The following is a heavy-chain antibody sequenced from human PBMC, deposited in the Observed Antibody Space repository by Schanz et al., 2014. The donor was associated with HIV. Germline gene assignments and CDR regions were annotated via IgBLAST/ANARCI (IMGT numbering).Heavy chain of an antibody. J-gene: IGHJ6*02. CDR2: MWSDGSNK. CDR1: GFTFSAYV. D-gene: IGHD3-10*01. V-gene: IGHV3-30*02. CDR3: AKCPTMVRGTGMDV. Sequence: QVQLVESGGGVVQPGGSLRLSCVASGFTFSAYVMHWGRQAPGKGLEWVASMWSDGSNKYYADSVRGRFTISRDNSKDTLYLQMNSLRAEDTAVYYCAKCPTMVRGTGMDVWGQGTTVTVSS.